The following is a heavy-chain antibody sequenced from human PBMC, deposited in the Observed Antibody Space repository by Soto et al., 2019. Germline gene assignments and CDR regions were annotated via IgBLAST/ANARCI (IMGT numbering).Heavy chain of an antibody. V-gene: IGHV3-30-3*01. CDR1: GFTFSSYA. D-gene: IGHD3-10*01. CDR3: ARDKGGELWVGELRYSYGMDF. CDR2: ISYDGSNK. J-gene: IGHJ6*02. Sequence: QVQLVESGGGVVQPGRSLRLSCAAAGFTFSSYAMHWVRQAPGKGLEWVAGISYDGSNKYYADSVKGRFTISRDNSKNMLVLEMNSLRAEDTAVYYCARDKGGELWVGELRYSYGMDFWGQGTTVTVSS.